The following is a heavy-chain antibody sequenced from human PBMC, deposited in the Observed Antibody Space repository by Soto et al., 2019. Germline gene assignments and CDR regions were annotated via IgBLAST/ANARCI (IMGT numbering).Heavy chain of an antibody. Sequence: TLSLTCAISGDSVSSNSAAWNWIRQSPSRGLEWLGSTFYRSKWYNDYAPSVKGRITISPDTSRNQLSLQLNPVTPEDTAVYYCVRPLPVTGFFDSWGQGTLVTVSS. CDR1: GDSVSSNSAA. J-gene: IGHJ4*02. CDR3: VRPLPVTGFFDS. V-gene: IGHV6-1*01. D-gene: IGHD6-19*01. CDR2: TFYRSKWYN.